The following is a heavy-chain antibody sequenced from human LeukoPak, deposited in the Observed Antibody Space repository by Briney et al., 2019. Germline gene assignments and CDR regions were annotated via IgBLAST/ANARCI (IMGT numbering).Heavy chain of an antibody. CDR2: IYYSGST. CDR1: GGSISTYY. D-gene: IGHD3-16*01. Sequence: PSETLSLTCIVSGGSISTYYWNWIRQPPGKGLEWIGYIYYSGSTNYNPSLRSRVTISVDTSKNQFSLKLTSVTPADTALYYCARDLGDSDTFDVWGHGTMVTVSS. V-gene: IGHV4-59*01. CDR3: ARDLGDSDTFDV. J-gene: IGHJ3*01.